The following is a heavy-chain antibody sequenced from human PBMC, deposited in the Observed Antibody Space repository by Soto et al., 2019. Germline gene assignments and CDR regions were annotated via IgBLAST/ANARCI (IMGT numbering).Heavy chain of an antibody. CDR3: AREVHIVATIGHFDY. D-gene: IGHD5-12*01. V-gene: IGHV1-69*06. Sequence: GASVKVSCKASGGTFSSYAISWVRQAPGQGLEWMGGIIPIFGTANYAQKFQGRVTITADKSTSTAYMELSSLRSEDTAVYYCAREVHIVATIGHFDYWGQGTLVTVSS. CDR2: IIPIFGTA. J-gene: IGHJ4*02. CDR1: GGTFSSYA.